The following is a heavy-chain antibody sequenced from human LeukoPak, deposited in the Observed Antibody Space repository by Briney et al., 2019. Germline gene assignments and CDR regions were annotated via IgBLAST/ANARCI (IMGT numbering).Heavy chain of an antibody. J-gene: IGHJ6*02. CDR2: ISYDGSNK. V-gene: IGHV3-30*18. D-gene: IGHD3-22*01. Sequence: GRSLRLSCAASGFTFSSYGMHWVRPAPGKGLEWVAVISYDGSNKYYADSVKGRFTISRDNSKNTLYLQMNSLRAEDTAVYYCAKDQDSSGPQDVWGQGTTVTVSS. CDR3: AKDQDSSGPQDV. CDR1: GFTFSSYG.